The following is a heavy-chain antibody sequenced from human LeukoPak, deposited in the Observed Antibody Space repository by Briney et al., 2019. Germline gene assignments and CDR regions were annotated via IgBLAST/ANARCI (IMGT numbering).Heavy chain of an antibody. J-gene: IGHJ4*02. CDR2: IWYDGSNK. D-gene: IGHD6-19*01. CDR3: ARTRSLQWLVLDY. Sequence: GGSLRLSCAASRFTFSSYGMHWVRQAPCKGLEWVAVIWYDGSNKYYADSVKGRFTISRDNSKNTLYLQMNSLRAEDTAVYYCARTRSLQWLVLDYWGQGTLVTVSS. V-gene: IGHV3-33*01. CDR1: RFTFSSYG.